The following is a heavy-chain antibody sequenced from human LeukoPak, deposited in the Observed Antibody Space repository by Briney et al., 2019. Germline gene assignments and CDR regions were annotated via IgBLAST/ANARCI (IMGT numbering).Heavy chain of an antibody. D-gene: IGHD4-11*01. CDR3: ARGMTTEKYNWFDP. V-gene: IGHV3-11*01. Sequence: GGSLRLSCAASGFAFSDYYMSWIRQAPGKGLEWVSYISSSGSTIDYADSVKGRFPISRDNAKNSLYLPMNSLRAEDTAVYYCARGMTTEKYNWFDPWGQGTLVTVSS. CDR2: ISSSGSTI. J-gene: IGHJ5*02. CDR1: GFAFSDYY.